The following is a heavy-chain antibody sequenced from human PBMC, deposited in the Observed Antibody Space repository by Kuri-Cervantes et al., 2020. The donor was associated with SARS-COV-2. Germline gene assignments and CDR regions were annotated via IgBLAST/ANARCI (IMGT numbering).Heavy chain of an antibody. J-gene: IGHJ6*02. CDR3: AKGDRAATPGYYYGMDV. Sequence: GESLKISCAASGFTFSSYAMSWVRQAPGKGLEWVSAISGSGGSTYYADSVKGRFTISRDNSKNTLYLQMNSLRAEDTAVYYCAKGDRAATPGYYYGMDVWGQGTTVTVSS. CDR2: ISGSGGST. D-gene: IGHD2-15*01. V-gene: IGHV3-23*01. CDR1: GFTFSSYA.